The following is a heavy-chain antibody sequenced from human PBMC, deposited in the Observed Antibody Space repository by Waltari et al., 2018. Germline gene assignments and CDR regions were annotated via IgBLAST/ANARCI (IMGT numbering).Heavy chain of an antibody. CDR1: GFTFRSYS. Sequence: EVQLVESGGGLVKPGGSLRLSCAASGFTFRSYSMNWVRQAPGKGLEWVSSISSSSSYIYYADSVKDRFTNSRDNAKNALYLQMNSLRAEDTAVYYCARGGFPGCTNGVCQSLFDYWGQGTLVTVSS. D-gene: IGHD2-8*01. CDR3: ARGGFPGCTNGVCQSLFDY. J-gene: IGHJ4*02. CDR2: ISSSSSYI. V-gene: IGHV3-21*01.